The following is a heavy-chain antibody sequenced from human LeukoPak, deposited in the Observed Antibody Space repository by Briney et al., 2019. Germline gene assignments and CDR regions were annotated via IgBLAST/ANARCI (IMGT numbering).Heavy chain of an antibody. V-gene: IGHV3-48*04. CDR2: ISSSSSTI. CDR3: ARDSSYGMDV. CDR1: GFTFSSYS. Sequence: SGGSLRLSCAASGFTFSSYSMNWVRQAPGKGLEWVSYISSSSSTIYYADSVKGRFTISRDNAKSTLYLQMNSLRAEDTAVYYCARDSSYGMDVWGQGTTVTVS. J-gene: IGHJ6*02.